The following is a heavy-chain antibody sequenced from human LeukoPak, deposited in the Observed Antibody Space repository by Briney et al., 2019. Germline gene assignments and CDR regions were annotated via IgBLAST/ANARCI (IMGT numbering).Heavy chain of an antibody. V-gene: IGHV3-20*04. CDR1: GFTFDDYG. Sequence: PGGSLRLSCAASGFTFDDYGMSWVRQAPGKGLEWVSGINWNGGSTVYADSVKGRFTISRDNAKNSLYLQMNSLRAEDTVLYYCARDLVGATKLSGVFDYWGQGTLVTVSS. D-gene: IGHD1-26*01. CDR2: INWNGGST. J-gene: IGHJ4*02. CDR3: ARDLVGATKLSGVFDY.